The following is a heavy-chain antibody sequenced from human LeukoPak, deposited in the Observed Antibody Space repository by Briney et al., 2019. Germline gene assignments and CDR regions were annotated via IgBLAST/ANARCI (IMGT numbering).Heavy chain of an antibody. V-gene: IGHV5-51*01. CDR3: ARLRVAAAGYFDY. CDR1: GYSFPSYW. D-gene: IGHD6-13*01. J-gene: IGHJ4*02. Sequence: GESLKISCKGSGYSFPSYWIGWVRQMPGKGLEWMGIIYPGDSDTRYRPSFQGQVTISADKSISTAYLRWSSLKASDTAMYYCARLRVAAAGYFDYWGQGTLVTVSS. CDR2: IYPGDSDT.